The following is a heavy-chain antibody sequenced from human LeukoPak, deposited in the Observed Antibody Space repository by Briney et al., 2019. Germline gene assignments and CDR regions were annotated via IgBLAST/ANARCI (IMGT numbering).Heavy chain of an antibody. CDR3: AKIRLSSRRYCGSTSCYDLGDAFDI. CDR1: GFTFSSYA. D-gene: IGHD2-2*01. Sequence: GGSLRLSCAASGFTFSSYAMSWVRQAPGKGLERVSAISGSGGSTYYADSVKGRFTISRDNSKNTLYLQMNSLRAEDTAVYYCAKIRLSSRRYCGSTSCYDLGDAFDIWGQGTMVTVSS. V-gene: IGHV3-23*01. J-gene: IGHJ3*02. CDR2: ISGSGGST.